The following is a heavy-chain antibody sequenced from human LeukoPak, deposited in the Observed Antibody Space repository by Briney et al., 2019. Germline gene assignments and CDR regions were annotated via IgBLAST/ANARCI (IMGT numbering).Heavy chain of an antibody. CDR3: ATETNGRHYDY. J-gene: IGHJ4*02. V-gene: IGHV3-21*06. D-gene: IGHD1-14*01. CDR1: GLTFATSG. CDR2: IGPTGADR. Sequence: GGSLRLACTASGLTFATSGFNWVRQAPGKGLEWVASIGPTGADRYHADSIKGRFTICRDNANNFLYLQMNSLRAEDTAVYYGATETNGRHYDYWGQGTLLTVSS.